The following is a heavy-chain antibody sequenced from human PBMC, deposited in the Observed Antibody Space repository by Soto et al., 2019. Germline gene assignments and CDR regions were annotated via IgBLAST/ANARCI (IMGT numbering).Heavy chain of an antibody. D-gene: IGHD3-3*01. Sequence: QVQLQQWGAGLLKPSETLSLTCAVYGVSFSGYYWSWIRQPPGKGLEWIGEINHSGSTNYNPSLSSRVTISVDTSENQFSLQLSSVTAEDTAVYYCARGEYYDFWSGYSHFEYWGQGTLVTVSS. J-gene: IGHJ4*02. CDR1: GVSFSGYY. V-gene: IGHV4-34*01. CDR2: INHSGST. CDR3: ARGEYYDFWSGYSHFEY.